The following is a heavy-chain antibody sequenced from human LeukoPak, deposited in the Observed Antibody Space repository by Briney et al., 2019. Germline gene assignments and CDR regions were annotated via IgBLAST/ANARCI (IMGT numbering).Heavy chain of an antibody. CDR3: ARDSQRYYYDSSGQDGWWFDP. Sequence: ASVKVSCKASGYTFTSYYMHWVRQAPGQGLEWMGIINPSGGSTSYAQKFQGRVTMTRDMSTSTVYMALSSLRSEDTAVYYCARDSQRYYYDSSGQDGWWFDPWGQGTLVAVSS. CDR2: INPSGGST. J-gene: IGHJ5*02. V-gene: IGHV1-46*01. D-gene: IGHD3-22*01. CDR1: GYTFTSYY.